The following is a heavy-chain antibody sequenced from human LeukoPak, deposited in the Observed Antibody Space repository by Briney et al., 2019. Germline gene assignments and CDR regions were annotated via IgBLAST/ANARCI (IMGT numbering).Heavy chain of an antibody. CDR2: IYYSGST. V-gene: IGHV4-61*05. CDR1: GGSISSSSYY. CDR3: ARGGSKRWLQLGFDY. J-gene: IGHJ4*02. D-gene: IGHD5-24*01. Sequence: SETLSLTCTVSGGSISSSSYYWGWIRQPPGKGLEWIGNIYYSGSTNYNPSLKSRVTISVDTSKNQFSLKLSSVTAADTAVYYCARGGSKRWLQLGFDYWGQGTLVTVSS.